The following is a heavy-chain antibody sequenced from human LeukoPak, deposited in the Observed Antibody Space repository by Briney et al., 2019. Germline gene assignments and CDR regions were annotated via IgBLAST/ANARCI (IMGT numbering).Heavy chain of an antibody. CDR2: ISGSGGST. D-gene: IGHD2-2*01. V-gene: IGHV3-23*01. Sequence: PGGSLRLSCAASGFTFSSYAMSWVRQAPGKGLEWVSAISGSGGSTYYADSVKGRFTISRDNSKNTLYLQMNSLRAEGTAVYYCAKTDCGSTSCHYYYGMDVWGQGTTVTVSS. CDR3: AKTDCGSTSCHYYYGMDV. J-gene: IGHJ6*02. CDR1: GFTFSSYA.